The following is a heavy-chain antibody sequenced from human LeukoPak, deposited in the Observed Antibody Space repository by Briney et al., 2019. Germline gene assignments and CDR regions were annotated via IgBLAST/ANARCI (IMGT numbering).Heavy chain of an antibody. V-gene: IGHV4-39*07. D-gene: IGHD1-26*01. Sequence: SETLSLTCTVSGGSISSNTYYWGWIRQPPGKGLEWIGSIYHSGSTYYNPSLKSRVTISVDTSKNQFSLKLSSVTAADTAVYYCARDQGYSGSSGHAFDIWGQGTMVTVSS. CDR1: GGSISSNTYY. J-gene: IGHJ3*02. CDR3: ARDQGYSGSSGHAFDI. CDR2: IYHSGST.